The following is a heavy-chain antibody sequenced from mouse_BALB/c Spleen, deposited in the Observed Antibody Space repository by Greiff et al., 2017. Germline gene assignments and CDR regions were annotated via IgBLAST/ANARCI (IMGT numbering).Heavy chain of an antibody. CDR3: ARLANWDVGDY. J-gene: IGHJ2*01. D-gene: IGHD4-1*01. Sequence: QVQLQQSGSELRSPGSSVKLSCKAFDSEVFPIAYISWVRQTPGQGFGWIGDILPSIGRTIYGEKFEDKATLDADTVSNTAYMELNSLTSEDSAIYYCARLANWDVGDYWGQGTTLTVSA. V-gene: IGHV15-2*02. CDR1: DSEVFPIAY. CDR2: ILPSIGRT.